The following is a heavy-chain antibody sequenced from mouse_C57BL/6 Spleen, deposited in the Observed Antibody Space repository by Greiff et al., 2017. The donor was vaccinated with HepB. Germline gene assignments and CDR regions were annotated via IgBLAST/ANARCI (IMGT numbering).Heavy chain of an antibody. V-gene: IGHV1-50*01. Sequence: VQLQQPGAELVKPGASVKLSCKASGYTFTSYWMQWVKQRPGQGLEWIGEIDPSDSYTNYNQKFKGKATLTVDTSSSTAYMQLSSLTSEDSAVYYCGRVDYPRTYAMDDWGQGTSVTVSS. CDR1: GYTFTSYW. CDR3: GRVDYPRTYAMDD. CDR2: IDPSDSYT. J-gene: IGHJ4*01. D-gene: IGHD2-4*01.